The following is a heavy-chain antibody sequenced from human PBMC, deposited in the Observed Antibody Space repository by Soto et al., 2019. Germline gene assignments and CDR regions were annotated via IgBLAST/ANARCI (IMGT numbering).Heavy chain of an antibody. CDR1: GFTFSDYY. Sequence: GGSPRLSCAASGFTFSDYYMSWIRQAPGKGLEWVSYISSSSSYTNYADSVKGRFTISRDNAKNSLYLQMNSLRAEDTAVYYCARDPSPGIAENGMDVWGQGTTVTVSS. CDR2: ISSSSSYT. J-gene: IGHJ6*02. CDR3: ARDPSPGIAENGMDV. V-gene: IGHV3-11*06. D-gene: IGHD6-13*01.